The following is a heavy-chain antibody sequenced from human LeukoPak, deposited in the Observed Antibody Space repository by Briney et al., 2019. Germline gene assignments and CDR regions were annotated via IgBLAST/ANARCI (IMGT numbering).Heavy chain of an antibody. J-gene: IGHJ5*02. CDR3: ARGGWDSSGHNWFDP. Sequence: SETLSLTCTVSGGSISSYYWSWIRQPPGKGLEWIGYIYTSGSTNYNPSLKSRVTISVDTSKNQFSLKLSSVTAADTAVYYCARGGWDSSGHNWFDPWGQGTLATVSS. CDR1: GGSISSYY. D-gene: IGHD6-25*01. V-gene: IGHV4-4*09. CDR2: IYTSGST.